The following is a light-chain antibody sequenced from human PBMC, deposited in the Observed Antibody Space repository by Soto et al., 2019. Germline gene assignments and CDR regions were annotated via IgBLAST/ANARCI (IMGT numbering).Light chain of an antibody. CDR3: QQSYTAPSIT. J-gene: IGKJ5*01. Sequence: DIQMTQSRSSLSASVGDKVTITCRASQSISSSLNWYQQKSGKAPNLLIYGVSRLQGGVPSRFSGSGSGTDFTLSISSLQPEDFATYYCQQSYTAPSITFGQGTRLENK. CDR2: GVS. V-gene: IGKV1-39*01. CDR1: QSISSS.